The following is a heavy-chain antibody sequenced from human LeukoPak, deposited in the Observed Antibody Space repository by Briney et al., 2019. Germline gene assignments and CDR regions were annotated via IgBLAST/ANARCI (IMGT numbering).Heavy chain of an antibody. D-gene: IGHD6-13*01. Sequence: VKVSCKASGLTFRTSAMQWVRQTRGQGLEWIGWTVLGSGDTNYAQSLKERVTITRDMSTSTAYMELSSLRSEDTAMYYCAAGFSNHGYIYWGQGTLVTVSS. CDR3: AAGFSNHGYIY. V-gene: IGHV1-58*02. CDR1: GLTFRTSA. CDR2: TVLGSGDT. J-gene: IGHJ4*02.